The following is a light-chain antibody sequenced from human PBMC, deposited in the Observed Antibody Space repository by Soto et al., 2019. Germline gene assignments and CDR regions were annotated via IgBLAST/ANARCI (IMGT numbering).Light chain of an antibody. CDR1: QSVSSSS. CDR3: QHYGSSPRYT. CDR2: GAS. V-gene: IGKV3-20*01. J-gene: IGKJ2*01. Sequence: EIVLTQSPGTLSLSPGERATLSCRASQSVSSSSLAWYQQKPGQAPSLLIYGASTRATGIPDRFSGSGSGTDFTLTIIRLEPEDFAVYYCQHYGSSPRYTFGQGTKLEIK.